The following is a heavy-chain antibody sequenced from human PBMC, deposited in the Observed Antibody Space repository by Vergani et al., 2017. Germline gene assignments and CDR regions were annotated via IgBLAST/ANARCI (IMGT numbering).Heavy chain of an antibody. J-gene: IGHJ6*02. CDR1: GFTFSSYS. Sequence: EVQLVESGGGLVKPGGSLRLSCAASGFTFSSYSMNWVRQAPGKGLEWVSSISSSSSYIYYADSVKGRFTISRDNAKNSLYLQMNSLRAEDTAVYYCARDRYSSRWYYYYGMDVWGQGTTGTVS. D-gene: IGHD6-13*01. CDR2: ISSSSSYI. V-gene: IGHV3-21*01. CDR3: ARDRYSSRWYYYYGMDV.